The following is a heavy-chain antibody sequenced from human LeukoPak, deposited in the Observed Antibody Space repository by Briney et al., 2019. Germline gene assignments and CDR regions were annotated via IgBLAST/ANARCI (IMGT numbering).Heavy chain of an antibody. D-gene: IGHD2-2*02. V-gene: IGHV5-51*01. J-gene: IGHJ4*02. Sequence: PGESLKISCKGSGYSFTNYWIGWVRQMPGKGLEWMGIIYPGDSDTRYSPSFQGQVTISVDKSISTAYLQWSSLKASDTAMYYCARPYCSSSSCYSPPDYWGQGTLVTVSS. CDR2: IYPGDSDT. CDR3: ARPYCSSSSCYSPPDY. CDR1: GYSFTNYW.